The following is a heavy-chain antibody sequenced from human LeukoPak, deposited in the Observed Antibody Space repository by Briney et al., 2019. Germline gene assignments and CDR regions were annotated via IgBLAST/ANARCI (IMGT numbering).Heavy chain of an antibody. CDR3: ATTYSGYDSFLDY. J-gene: IGHJ4*02. CDR1: GYTLIELS. V-gene: IGHV1-24*01. Sequence: ASVKVSCKVSGYTLIELSMHWVRQAPGKGLEGMGGFDPEDGETIYAQKFQGRVTMTEDTSTDTAYMELSSLRSEDTAVYYCATTYSGYDSFLDYWGQGTLVTVSS. CDR2: FDPEDGET. D-gene: IGHD5-12*01.